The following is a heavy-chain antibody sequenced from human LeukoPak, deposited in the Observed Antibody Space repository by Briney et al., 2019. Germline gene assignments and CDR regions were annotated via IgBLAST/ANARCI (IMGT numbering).Heavy chain of an antibody. V-gene: IGHV3-74*01. Sequence: PGGSLRLSCAASGFTFSSYAMSWVRQAPGKGLEWVSLINSDGSITTYADSVKGRFTISRDNAKNTVYLQMNSLRAEDTAVYYCARDNRNYMFDYWGQGILVTVSS. CDR1: GFTFSSYA. J-gene: IGHJ4*02. CDR2: INSDGSIT. D-gene: IGHD2/OR15-2a*01. CDR3: ARDNRNYMFDY.